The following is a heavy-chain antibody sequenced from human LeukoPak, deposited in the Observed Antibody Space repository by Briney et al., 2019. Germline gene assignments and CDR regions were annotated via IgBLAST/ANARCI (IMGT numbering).Heavy chain of an antibody. CDR1: GDSISSGGYY. Sequence: PSETLSLTCTVSGDSISSGGYYWSWIRQPPGKGLEWIGYIYHSGSTYYNPSLKSRVTISVDTSKNQFSLKLSSVTAADTAVYYCASGGYSGYEFDYWGQGTLVTVSS. V-gene: IGHV4-30-2*01. D-gene: IGHD5-12*01. J-gene: IGHJ4*02. CDR2: IYHSGST. CDR3: ASGGYSGYEFDY.